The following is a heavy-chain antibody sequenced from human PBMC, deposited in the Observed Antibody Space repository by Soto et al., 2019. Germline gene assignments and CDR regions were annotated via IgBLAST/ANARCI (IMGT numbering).Heavy chain of an antibody. D-gene: IGHD6-19*01. J-gene: IGHJ4*02. CDR2: IYYSGST. V-gene: IGHV4-61*01. Sequence: LSLTCTVSGGSVSSGSYYWSWIRQPPGKGLEWIGYIYYSGSTNYNPSLKSRVTISVDTSKNQFSLKLSSVTAADTAVYYCARSWIVYSSGWFFDYWGQGALVTVSS. CDR1: GGSVSSGSYY. CDR3: ARSWIVYSSGWFFDY.